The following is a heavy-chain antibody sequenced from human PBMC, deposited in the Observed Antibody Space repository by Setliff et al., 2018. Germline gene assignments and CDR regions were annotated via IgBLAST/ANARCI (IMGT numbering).Heavy chain of an antibody. V-gene: IGHV4-39*07. D-gene: IGHD3-9*01. CDR2: IYYSGST. CDR3: ARTLYDYDILTGPGYYFDY. Sequence: SETLSLTCTVSGGSISSSSYYWGWIRQPPGKGLEWIGSIYYSGSTYYNPSLKSRVTISVDTSKNQFSLKLSSVTAADTAVYYCARTLYDYDILTGPGYYFDYWGQGTLVNRLL. J-gene: IGHJ4*02. CDR1: GGSISSSSYY.